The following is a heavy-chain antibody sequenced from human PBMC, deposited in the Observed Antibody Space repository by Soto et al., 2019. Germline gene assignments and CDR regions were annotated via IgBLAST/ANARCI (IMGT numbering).Heavy chain of an antibody. Sequence: HPGGSLRLSCSASGFTFSSYGMHWVRQAPGKGLEYVSAISSNGGSTYYADSVKGRFTISRDNFKDTLYLQMSSLRPEDTAVYYCVQTVWTQLWSPHYWGQGTLVTVSS. CDR2: ISSNGGST. CDR1: GFTFSSYG. J-gene: IGHJ4*02. V-gene: IGHV3-64D*06. CDR3: VQTVWTQLWSPHY. D-gene: IGHD5-18*01.